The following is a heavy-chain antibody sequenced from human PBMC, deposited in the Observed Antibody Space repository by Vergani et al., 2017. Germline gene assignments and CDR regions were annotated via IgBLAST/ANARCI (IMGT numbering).Heavy chain of an antibody. CDR1: GYTFTSYG. J-gene: IGHJ6*02. V-gene: IGHV1-69*13. CDR2: IIPIFGTA. Sequence: QVQLVQSGAEVKKPGASVKVSCKASGYTFTSYGISWVRQAPGQGLEWMGGIIPIFGTANYAQKFQGRVTITADESTSTAYMELSSLRSEDTAVYYCARGDSSGYYWPDYYYYGMDVWGQGTTVTVSS. D-gene: IGHD3-22*01. CDR3: ARGDSSGYYWPDYYYYGMDV.